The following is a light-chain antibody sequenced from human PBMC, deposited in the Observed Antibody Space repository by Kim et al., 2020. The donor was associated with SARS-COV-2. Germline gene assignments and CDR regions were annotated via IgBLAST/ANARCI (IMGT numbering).Light chain of an antibody. CDR3: QVWDSDSGHVV. CDR1: NIGSQS. V-gene: IGLV3-21*04. Sequence: SYELTQPPSVSVAPGETARITCGGNNIGSQSVHWYQQKPGQAPLLVIYYDRDRPSGIPERFSGSKSGNTATLTISRVEAGDEADYYCQVWDSDSGHVVFGGGTKLTVL. CDR2: YDR. J-gene: IGLJ2*01.